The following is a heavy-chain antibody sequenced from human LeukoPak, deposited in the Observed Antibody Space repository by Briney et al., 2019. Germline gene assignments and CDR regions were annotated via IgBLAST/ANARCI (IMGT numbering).Heavy chain of an antibody. J-gene: IGHJ4*02. Sequence: GSLRPSCAAFGITLSGYEMNLGRQAPGKGVEWVSFISSTGGTIYYADAVKGRFTISRDNAKNSLYLQMNSLRAEGTAIYCGAKLDGYGDQNPDLWGQGTLVTVS. D-gene: IGHD4-17*01. CDR1: GITLSGYE. CDR2: ISSTGGTI. V-gene: IGHV3-48*03. CDR3: AKLDGYGDQNPDL.